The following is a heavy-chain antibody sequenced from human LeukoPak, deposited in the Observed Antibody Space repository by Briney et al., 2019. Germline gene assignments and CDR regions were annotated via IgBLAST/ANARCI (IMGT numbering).Heavy chain of an antibody. D-gene: IGHD4-17*01. V-gene: IGHV3-23*01. J-gene: IGHJ4*02. CDR2: ISGSGGST. Sequence: GGSLRLSCAASGFTFNSNGMSWVRQAPGKGLEWVSAISGSGGSTYYADSVKGRFTISRDNSKNTLYLQMNSLRAEDTAVYYCAKDRDYGDYNFDYWGQGTLVTVSS. CDR1: GFTFNSNG. CDR3: AKDRDYGDYNFDY.